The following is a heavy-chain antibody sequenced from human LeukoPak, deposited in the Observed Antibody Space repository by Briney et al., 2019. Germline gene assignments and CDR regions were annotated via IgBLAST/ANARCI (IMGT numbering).Heavy chain of an antibody. CDR2: ISSSSSYI. Sequence: GGSLRLSCAASGVTFSSYSMNWVRHAPGKGLEWVSSISSSSSYIYYADSVKGRFTISRDNSKNTLDLQMNSLRAEDMAVYYCARGPWASGTQITSLDLWGRGTLVTVSS. J-gene: IGHJ2*01. V-gene: IGHV3-21*01. CDR3: ARGPWASGTQITSLDL. D-gene: IGHD3-10*01. CDR1: GVTFSSYS.